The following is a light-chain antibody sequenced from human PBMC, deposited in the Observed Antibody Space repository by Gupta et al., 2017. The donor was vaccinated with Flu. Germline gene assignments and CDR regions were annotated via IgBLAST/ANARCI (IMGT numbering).Light chain of an antibody. Sequence: QSALTQPRSVSGSPGQSVTISCTGTSSDVGTYNSVSWYQQHPGKAPKVVIYDVSERPSGVPDRFSGSKSGNTASLTISGLQAEDEADYHCCSFAGTYTLWVFGGGTKLTVL. CDR3: CSFAGTYTLWV. CDR2: DVS. CDR1: SSDVGTYNS. V-gene: IGLV2-11*01. J-gene: IGLJ2*01.